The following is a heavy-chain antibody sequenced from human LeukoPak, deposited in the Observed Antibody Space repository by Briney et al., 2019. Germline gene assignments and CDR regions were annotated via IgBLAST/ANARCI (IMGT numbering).Heavy chain of an antibody. V-gene: IGHV4-39*07. Sequence: PSETLSLTCSVFGGSVSDTNYYWGWIRLPPGKGLEWLGSVDYNGYTFQSPSHKSRVTISVDTTQNQFSLKMTSVTAADTAVYYCARSTFSGSYAFDFWGHGTLVTVSS. D-gene: IGHD1-26*01. CDR3: ARSTFSGSYAFDF. CDR2: VDYNGYT. J-gene: IGHJ4*01. CDR1: GGSVSDTNYY.